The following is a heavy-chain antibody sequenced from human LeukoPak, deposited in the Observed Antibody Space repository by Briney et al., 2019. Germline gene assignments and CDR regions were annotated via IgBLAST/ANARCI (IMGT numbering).Heavy chain of an antibody. CDR1: GGTFSSYT. D-gene: IGHD4-17*01. V-gene: IGHV1-69*02. J-gene: IGHJ6*02. CDR2: IIPILDIA. Sequence: SVKVSCKASGGTFSSYTISWVRQAPGQGLEWMGRIIPILDIANYAQKFQGRVTITADKSTSTAYMELSSLRSEDTAVYYCARKLGDYKTGDYYYGMDVWGQGTTVTVSS. CDR3: ARKLGDYKTGDYYYGMDV.